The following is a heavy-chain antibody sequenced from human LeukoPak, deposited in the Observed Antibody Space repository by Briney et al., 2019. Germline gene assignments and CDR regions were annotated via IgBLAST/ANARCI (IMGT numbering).Heavy chain of an antibody. CDR2: IYHSGST. Sequence: SGTLSLTCAVSGGSISSSNWWSWVRQPPGKGLEWIGEIYHSGSTNYNPSLKSRVTISVDKSKNQFSLKLSSVTAADTAVYYCARSNGRYYDSSGPFDYWGQGTLVTVSS. J-gene: IGHJ4*02. CDR3: ARSNGRYYDSSGPFDY. CDR1: GGSISSSNW. V-gene: IGHV4-4*02. D-gene: IGHD3-22*01.